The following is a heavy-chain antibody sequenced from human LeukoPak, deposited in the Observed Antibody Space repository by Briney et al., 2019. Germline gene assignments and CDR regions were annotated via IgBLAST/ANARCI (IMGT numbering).Heavy chain of an antibody. Sequence: GGSLRLSCAASGFTFSSYSTNWVRQAPGKGLEWVSYISSSSSTIYYADSVKGRFTISRDNAKNSLYLQMNSLRAEDTAVYYCARGTYYDSSGYYYFAFDIWGQGTMVTVSS. CDR1: GFTFSSYS. CDR3: ARGTYYDSSGYYYFAFDI. V-gene: IGHV3-48*01. J-gene: IGHJ3*02. D-gene: IGHD3-22*01. CDR2: ISSSSSTI.